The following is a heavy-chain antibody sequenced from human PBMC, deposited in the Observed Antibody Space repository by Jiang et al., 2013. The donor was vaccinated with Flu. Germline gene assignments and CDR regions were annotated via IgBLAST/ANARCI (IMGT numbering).Heavy chain of an antibody. J-gene: IGHJ5*02. D-gene: IGHD2-21*02. CDR1: GGSFSGYY. CDR2: INHSGST. Sequence: TLSLTCAVYGGSFSGYYWSWIRQPPDKGLEWIGEINHSGSTNYNPSLKSRVTISVDTSKNQFSLRLSSVTAADTAVYYCARGGFGGDFVRWFDPWGQGTLVTVSS. CDR3: ARGGFGGDFVRWFDP. V-gene: IGHV4-34*01.